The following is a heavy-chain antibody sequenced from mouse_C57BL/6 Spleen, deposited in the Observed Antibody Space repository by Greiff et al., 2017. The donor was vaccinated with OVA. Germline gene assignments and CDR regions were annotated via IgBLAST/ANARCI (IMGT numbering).Heavy chain of an antibody. CDR2: ILPGSGST. V-gene: IGHV1-9*01. D-gene: IGHD1-1*02. CDR3: ARDYGHPAWFAD. Sequence: VLLVESGAELMKPGASVKLSCKASGYTFTGYWIEWVKQRPGHGLEWIGGILPGSGSTKYNEKFKGKATFTAATSSHTAYMQLSSLTTEDSAIDYCARDYGHPAWFADWGQGTLVTVSA. CDR1: GYTFTGYW. J-gene: IGHJ3*01.